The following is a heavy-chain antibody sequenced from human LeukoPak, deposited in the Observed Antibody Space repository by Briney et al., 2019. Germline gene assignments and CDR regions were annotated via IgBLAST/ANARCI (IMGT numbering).Heavy chain of an antibody. CDR2: IRSSGSII. V-gene: IGHV3-48*02. CDR1: GFTFSSYS. D-gene: IGHD3-10*01. Sequence: GGSLRLSCAASGFTFSSYSMNWVRQAPGKGLEWVSYIRSSGSIIYYADSVKGRFTISRDNAKNSLYLQMHSLRDEDTAVYYCARSAGSGSYYEFDYWGQGTLVTVSS. CDR3: ARSAGSGSYYEFDY. J-gene: IGHJ4*02.